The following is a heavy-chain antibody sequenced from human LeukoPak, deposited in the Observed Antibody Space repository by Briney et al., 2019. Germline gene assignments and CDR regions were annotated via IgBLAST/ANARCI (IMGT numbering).Heavy chain of an antibody. CDR1: GFTFDDYG. V-gene: IGHV3-20*04. D-gene: IGHD3-10*01. CDR2: INWNGGST. CDR3: ARGGWFGELLFDY. J-gene: IGHJ4*02. Sequence: GGSLRLSCAASGFTFDDYGMSWVRQAPGKGLEWVSGINWNGGSTGYTDSLKGRFTISRDNAKNSLYLQMNSLRAEDTALYYCARGGWFGELLFDYWGQGTLVTVSS.